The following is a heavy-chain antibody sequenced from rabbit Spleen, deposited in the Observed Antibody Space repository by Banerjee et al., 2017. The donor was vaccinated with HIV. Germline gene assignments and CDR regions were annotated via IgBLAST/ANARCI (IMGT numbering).Heavy chain of an antibody. Sequence: QVVESGGGLVQPEGSLTLTCKASGFSFSDRDVMCWVRQAPGKGLEWIACINAATAKPVYATWAKGRFTISRTSSTTVTLQMTSLTAADTATYFCARDLAGAIGWNFYLWGPGTLVTVS. CDR2: INAATAKP. J-gene: IGHJ4*01. V-gene: IGHV1S45*01. D-gene: IGHD4-1*01. CDR3: ARDLAGAIGWNFYL. CDR1: GFSFSDRDV.